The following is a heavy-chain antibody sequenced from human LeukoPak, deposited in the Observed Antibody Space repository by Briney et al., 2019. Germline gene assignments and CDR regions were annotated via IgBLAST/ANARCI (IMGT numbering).Heavy chain of an antibody. CDR2: TYYRSKWYN. V-gene: IGHV6-1*01. D-gene: IGHD6-6*01. CDR1: GDSVSSNSAA. J-gene: IGHJ6*03. CDR3: ARARSPYSSSSGNYYYYMDV. Sequence: SQTLSLTCAIFGDSVSSNSAAWNWIRQSPSRGLEWLGRTYYRSKWYNDYAVSVKSRITINPDTSKNQFSLQLNSVTPEDTAVYCCARARSPYSSSSGNYYYYMDVWGKGTTVTVSS.